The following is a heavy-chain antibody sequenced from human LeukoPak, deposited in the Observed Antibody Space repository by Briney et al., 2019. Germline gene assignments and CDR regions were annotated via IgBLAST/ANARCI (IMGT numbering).Heavy chain of an antibody. CDR2: ISAYNGNT. CDR1: GYTFTSYY. J-gene: IGHJ5*02. Sequence: ASVKVSCKASGYTFTSYYMHWVRQAPGQGLEWMGWISAYNGNTNYAQKLQGRVTMTTDTSTSTAYMELRSLRSDDTAVYYCARAEVDYYDGSGYYYPWGQGTLVTVSS. D-gene: IGHD3-22*01. CDR3: ARAEVDYYDGSGYYYP. V-gene: IGHV1-18*04.